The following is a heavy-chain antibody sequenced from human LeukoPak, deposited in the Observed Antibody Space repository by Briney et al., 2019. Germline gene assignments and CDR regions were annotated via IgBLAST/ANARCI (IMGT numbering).Heavy chain of an antibody. J-gene: IGHJ6*02. Sequence: GGSLRLSCAGSGFTFSSYWMNWVRQAPGKGLEWVSSISSSSSYIYYADSVKGRFTISRDNAKNSLYLQMNSLRAEDTAVYYCARDQGYYYGMDVWGQGTTVTVSS. CDR1: GFTFSSYW. CDR3: ARDQGYYYGMDV. V-gene: IGHV3-21*01. CDR2: ISSSSSYI.